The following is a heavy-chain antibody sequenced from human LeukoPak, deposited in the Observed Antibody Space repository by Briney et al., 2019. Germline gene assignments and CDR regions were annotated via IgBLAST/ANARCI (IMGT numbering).Heavy chain of an antibody. Sequence: PSETLSLTCTVSGGSISSSSYYWGWIRQPPGKGLEWIGSIYYSGSTYYNPSLKSRVTISVDTSKNQFSLKLSSVTAADTAVYYCARGVQQQLTPNYYYYYMDVWGKGTTVTVSS. V-gene: IGHV4-39*07. D-gene: IGHD6-13*01. CDR2: IYYSGST. CDR3: ARGVQQQLTPNYYYYYMDV. J-gene: IGHJ6*03. CDR1: GGSISSSSYY.